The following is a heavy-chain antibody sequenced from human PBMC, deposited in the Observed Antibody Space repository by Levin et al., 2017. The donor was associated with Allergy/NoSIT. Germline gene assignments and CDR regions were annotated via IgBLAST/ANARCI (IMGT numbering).Heavy chain of an antibody. CDR3: ARDPKLCSSSSCYMEDGMDV. Sequence: GGSLRLSCAASGFTFSNYAIHWVRQAPGKGLEWVAVISYDGSNKYYADSVKGRFTISRDNSKNTLYLQMNSLRAEDTAVYYCARDPKLCSSSSCYMEDGMDVWGQGTTVTVSS. CDR2: ISYDGSNK. V-gene: IGHV3-30*04. J-gene: IGHJ6*02. D-gene: IGHD2-2*02. CDR1: GFTFSNYA.